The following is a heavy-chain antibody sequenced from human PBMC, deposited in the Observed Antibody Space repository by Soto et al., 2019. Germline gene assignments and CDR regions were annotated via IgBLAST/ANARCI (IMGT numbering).Heavy chain of an antibody. D-gene: IGHD2-21*01. J-gene: IGHJ5*02. CDR1: GASITSGGYY. CDR3: VRGGIAGHWFDP. Sequence: SETLSLTCTVSGASITSGGYYWSWIRQHPGKGLEWLGYIFHSGSTLYTPSLRGRLTLSADTSRNQLSLHLTSVTAADTAVYYCVRGGIAGHWFDPWGQGILVTVSS. CDR2: IFHSGST. V-gene: IGHV4-31*03.